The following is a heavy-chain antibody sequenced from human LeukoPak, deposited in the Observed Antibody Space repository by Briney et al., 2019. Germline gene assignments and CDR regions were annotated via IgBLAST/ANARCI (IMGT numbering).Heavy chain of an antibody. CDR3: ARGAYYYED. J-gene: IGHJ4*02. V-gene: IGHV3-48*01. CDR2: ISSSGSTI. D-gene: IGHD3-22*01. Sequence: GGSLRLSCAASGFTFSSHSMNWVRQAPGEGLEWVSYISSSGSTIYYADSVKGRFTISRDNAKNSLYLQMNSLRAEDTAVYYCARGAYYYEDWGQGTLVTISS. CDR1: GFTFSSHS.